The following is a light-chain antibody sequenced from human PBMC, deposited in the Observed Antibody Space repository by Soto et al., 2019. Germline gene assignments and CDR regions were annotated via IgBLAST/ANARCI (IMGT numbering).Light chain of an antibody. V-gene: IGLV1-40*01. CDR1: SSNIGAGYD. CDR2: GNS. Sequence: QSVLTQPPSVSGAPGQRVTISCTGSSSNIGAGYDVHWYQQLPGTAPKLPIYGNSNRPSGVPDRFSGSKSGTSASLAITGLQAGEEADYYCQSYDSSLSGYVFGTGTKVTVL. CDR3: QSYDSSLSGYV. J-gene: IGLJ1*01.